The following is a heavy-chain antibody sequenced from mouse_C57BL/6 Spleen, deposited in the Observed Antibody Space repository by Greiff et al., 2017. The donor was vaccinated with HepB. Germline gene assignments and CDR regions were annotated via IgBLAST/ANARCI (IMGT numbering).Heavy chain of an antibody. J-gene: IGHJ4*01. D-gene: IGHD2-10*02. CDR2: ISDGGSYT. Sequence: EVKVVESGGGLVKPGGSLKLSCAASGFTFSSYAMSWVRQTPEKRLEWVATISDGGSYTYYPDNVKGRFTISRDNAKNNLYLQMSHLKSEDTAMYYCARDGYGNYVGAMDYWGQGTSVTVSS. CDR1: GFTFSSYA. V-gene: IGHV5-4*01. CDR3: ARDGYGNYVGAMDY.